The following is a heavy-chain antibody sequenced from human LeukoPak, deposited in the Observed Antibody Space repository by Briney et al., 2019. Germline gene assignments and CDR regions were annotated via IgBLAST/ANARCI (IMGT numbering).Heavy chain of an antibody. V-gene: IGHV4-59*12. CDR3: ARVLRYCSGGNCYSGGLGYMDG. CDR2: IYYSGST. J-gene: IGHJ6*03. Sequence: SETLSLTCTVSGGSISSYYWSWIRQPPGKGLEWIGYIYYSGSTNYNPSLKSRVTISVDTSKNQFSLKLSSVTAADTAVYYCARVLRYCSGGNCYSGGLGYMDGWGKGTTVTISS. D-gene: IGHD2-15*01. CDR1: GGSISSYY.